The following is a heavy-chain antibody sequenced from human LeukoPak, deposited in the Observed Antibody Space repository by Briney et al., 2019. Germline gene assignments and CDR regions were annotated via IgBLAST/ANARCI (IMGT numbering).Heavy chain of an antibody. CDR1: GYTFTGYY. D-gene: IGHD3-22*01. CDR3: ARDRRVYYDSSGYSWWSFEY. Sequence: ASVKVSCKASGYTFTGYYMHWVRQAPGQGLEWMGWVNPNSGGTNYAQRFQGRVTMTRDTSISTAYMELSRLRSDETAVYYCARDRRVYYDSSGYSWWSFEYWGQGTLVTVSS. J-gene: IGHJ4*02. V-gene: IGHV1-2*02. CDR2: VNPNSGGT.